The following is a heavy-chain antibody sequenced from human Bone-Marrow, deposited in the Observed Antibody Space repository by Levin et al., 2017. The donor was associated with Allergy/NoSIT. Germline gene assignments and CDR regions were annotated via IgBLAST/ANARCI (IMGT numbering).Heavy chain of an antibody. V-gene: IGHV3-21*01. Sequence: GESLKISCAASGFTFSSYSMNWVRQAPGKGLEWVSSISSSSSYIYYADSVKGRFTISRDNAKNSLYLQMNSLRAEDTAVYYCARGITIFGVVINGRQSHYYDYGMDVWGQGTTVTVSS. CDR3: ARGITIFGVVINGRQSHYYDYGMDV. CDR1: GFTFSSYS. J-gene: IGHJ6*02. CDR2: ISSSSSYI. D-gene: IGHD3-3*01.